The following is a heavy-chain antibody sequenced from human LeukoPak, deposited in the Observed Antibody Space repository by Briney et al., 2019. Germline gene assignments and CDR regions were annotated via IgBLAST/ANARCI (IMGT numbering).Heavy chain of an antibody. D-gene: IGHD6-19*01. CDR1: GFIFSRYW. V-gene: IGHV3-7*01. CDR2: IKQDGSEK. CDR3: ARELPVAGPDY. Sequence: GGSLRLSCAASGFIFSRYWMSWVRQAPGKGLVWVANIKQDGSEKYYVDSVKGRFTISRDNAKNSLYLQMNSLRAEDTAVYYCARELPVAGPDYWGQGTLVTVSS. J-gene: IGHJ4*02.